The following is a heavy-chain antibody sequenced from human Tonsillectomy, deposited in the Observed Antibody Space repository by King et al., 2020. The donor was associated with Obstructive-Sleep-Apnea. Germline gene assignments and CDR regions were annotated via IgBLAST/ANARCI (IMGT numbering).Heavy chain of an antibody. CDR1: GYTFTSYY. CDR2: INPSGGST. J-gene: IGHJ4*02. V-gene: IGHV1-46*01. Sequence: VQLVESGAEVKKPGASVKVSCKASGYTFTSYYMHWVRQAPGQGLEWMGIINPSGGSTSYAQKFQGRVTMTRDTSTSTVYMERSSLGSEDTAVYYCASAPGGIYYDSSGYYDYWGQGTLVTVSS. D-gene: IGHD3-22*01. CDR3: ASAPGGIYYDSSGYYDY.